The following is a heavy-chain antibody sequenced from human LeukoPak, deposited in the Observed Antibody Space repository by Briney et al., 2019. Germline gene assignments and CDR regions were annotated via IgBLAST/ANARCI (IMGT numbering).Heavy chain of an antibody. CDR2: IIPIFGTA. Sequence: GSSVKVSCKASGGTFSSYAISWVRQAPGQGLEWMGGIIPIFGTANYAQKFQGRVTITADKSTSTAYMELRSLRSDDTAVYSCAGDGPGSGKVYDYWGQGTLVTVSS. CDR3: AGDGPGSGKVYDY. CDR1: GGTFSSYA. J-gene: IGHJ4*02. D-gene: IGHD4-23*01. V-gene: IGHV1-69*06.